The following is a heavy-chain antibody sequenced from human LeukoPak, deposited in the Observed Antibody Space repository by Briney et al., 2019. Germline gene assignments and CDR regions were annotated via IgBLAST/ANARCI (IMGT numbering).Heavy chain of an antibody. CDR3: ARDSESSGPGAFDI. CDR2: ISSSSSYI. CDR1: GFTFSSYS. Sequence: GGSLRLSCAASGFTFSSYSMNWVRQAPGKGLEWVSSISSSSSYIYYADSVKGRFTISRDNAKNSLYLQMNSLRAEDTAVYYCARDSESSGPGAFDIWGQGTMVTVSS. D-gene: IGHD3-22*01. V-gene: IGHV3-21*01. J-gene: IGHJ3*02.